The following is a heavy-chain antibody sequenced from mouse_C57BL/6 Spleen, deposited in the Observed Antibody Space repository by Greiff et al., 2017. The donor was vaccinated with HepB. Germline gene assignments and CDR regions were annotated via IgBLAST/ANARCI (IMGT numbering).Heavy chain of an antibody. Sequence: VQLQQPGAELVKPGASVKLSCKAPGYTFTSYWMHWVKQRPGQGLEWIGMIHPNSGSTNYNEKFKSKATLTVDKSSSTAYMQLSSLTSEDSAVYYCARLGTGTSAYWGQGTLVTVSA. D-gene: IGHD4-1*01. CDR2: IHPNSGST. CDR1: GYTFTSYW. V-gene: IGHV1-64*01. J-gene: IGHJ3*01. CDR3: ARLGTGTSAY.